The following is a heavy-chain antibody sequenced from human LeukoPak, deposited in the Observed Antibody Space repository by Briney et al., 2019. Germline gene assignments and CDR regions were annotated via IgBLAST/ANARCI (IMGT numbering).Heavy chain of an antibody. D-gene: IGHD2-2*01. Sequence: GGSLRLSCAASGFTFSDYYMSWLRQAPGTGLEWVSYISSSSSYTNYADPVKGRFTISRDNAKNSLYLQMNSLRAEDTAVYYCARESGAVVPAAMHYYYGMDVWGKGTTVTVSS. CDR3: ARESGAVVPAAMHYYYGMDV. V-gene: IGHV3-11*06. CDR2: ISSSSSYT. J-gene: IGHJ6*04. CDR1: GFTFSDYY.